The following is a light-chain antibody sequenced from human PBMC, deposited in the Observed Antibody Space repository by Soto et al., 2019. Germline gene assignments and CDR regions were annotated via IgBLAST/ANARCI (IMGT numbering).Light chain of an antibody. V-gene: IGLV2-23*01. CDR3: CSYAGSSTVL. CDR2: EGS. CDR1: SSDVGTYNP. J-gene: IGLJ2*01. Sequence: QSVLTQPASVSGSPGQSITISCTGTSSDVGTYNPVSWYQQYPGKAPKVIIHEGSERTSGVSIRFSGSKSGNTASLTISGLQAEDEADYYCCSYAGSSTVLFGGGTKLTVL.